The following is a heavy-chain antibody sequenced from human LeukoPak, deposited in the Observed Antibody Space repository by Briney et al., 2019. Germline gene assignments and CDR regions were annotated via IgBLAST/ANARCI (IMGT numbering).Heavy chain of an antibody. CDR2: ISGSGGST. CDR3: AKDRDITIFGVVIALDY. D-gene: IGHD3-3*01. CDR1: GFTFSSYA. J-gene: IGHJ4*02. V-gene: IGHV3-23*01. Sequence: GGSLRLSCAASGFTFSSYAMSWVRQAPGKGLEWVSAISGSGGSTYHADSVKGRFTISRDNSKNTLYLQMNSLRAEDTAVYYCAKDRDITIFGVVIALDYWGQGTLVTVSS.